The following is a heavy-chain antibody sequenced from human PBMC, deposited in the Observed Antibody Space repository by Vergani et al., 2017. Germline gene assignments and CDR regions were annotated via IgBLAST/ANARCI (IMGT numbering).Heavy chain of an antibody. Sequence: QVQLVESGGGVVQPGTSLRLSCVVSGFALNRHAMYWVRQAPGKGLEWVVGISFDGTNEYYADSVKGRFTISRDNSKNTLYLQMNSLRAEDTAVYYCARVLRYYDFWRSPYYYYYMDVWGKGTTVTISS. CDR1: GFALNRHA. D-gene: IGHD3-3*01. CDR2: ISFDGTNE. J-gene: IGHJ6*03. V-gene: IGHV3-30-3*01. CDR3: ARVLRYYDFWRSPYYYYYMDV.